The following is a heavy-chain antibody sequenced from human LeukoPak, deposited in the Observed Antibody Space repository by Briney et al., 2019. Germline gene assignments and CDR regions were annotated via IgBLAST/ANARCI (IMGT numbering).Heavy chain of an antibody. J-gene: IGHJ3*02. D-gene: IGHD3-22*01. V-gene: IGHV4-59*11. CDR3: ARVPYSYDSSGAFDI. Sequence: LVKPSETLSLTCNVSGGSIRGHYWSWIRQPPGKGLEWIGYIYSSGSTNYNPSLKSRVTMSVDTSKNQFSLKVSSVTAADTAVYYCARVPYSYDSSGAFDIWGQGTMVTVSS. CDR1: GGSIRGHY. CDR2: IYSSGST.